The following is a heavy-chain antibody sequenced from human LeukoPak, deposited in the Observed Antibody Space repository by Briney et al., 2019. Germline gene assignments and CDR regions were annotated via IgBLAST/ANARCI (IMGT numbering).Heavy chain of an antibody. Sequence: ASVKVSCKASGGTFISYAITWVRQAPGQGLEWMGRIIPIFGTANYAQKFQGRVTIITDESTSTAYMELSTLRSDDTAVYYCARERPPGDSSNWFLEGYFDIWGQGTLVTVSS. J-gene: IGHJ4*02. D-gene: IGHD6-13*01. CDR2: IIPIFGTA. CDR1: GGTFISYA. V-gene: IGHV1-69*05. CDR3: ARERPPGDSSNWFLEGYFDI.